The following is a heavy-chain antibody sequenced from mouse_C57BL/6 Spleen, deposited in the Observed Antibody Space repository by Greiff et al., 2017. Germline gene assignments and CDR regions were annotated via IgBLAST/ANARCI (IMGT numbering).Heavy chain of an antibody. CDR2: IDPSDSET. D-gene: IGHD3-2*02. CDR3: ARSSSGYPDY. J-gene: IGHJ2*01. Sequence: QVQLQQPGAELVRPGSSVKLSCKASGYTFTSYWMHWVKQRPIQGLEWIGNIDPSDSETHYNQKFKDKATLTVDKSSSTAYMQLSSLTSEDSAVYYCARSSSGYPDYWGQGTTLTVSS. CDR1: GYTFTSYW. V-gene: IGHV1-52*01.